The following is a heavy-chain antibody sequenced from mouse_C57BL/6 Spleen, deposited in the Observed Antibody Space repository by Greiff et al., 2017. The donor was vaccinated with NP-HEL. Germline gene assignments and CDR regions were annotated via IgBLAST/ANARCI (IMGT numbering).Heavy chain of an antibody. J-gene: IGHJ1*03. CDR1: GFTFTDYY. CDR2: ISNKANGYKT. Sequence: EVKLVESGGGLVQPGGSLSLSCAASGFTFTDYYMSWVRQPPGQALEWLGFISNKANGYKTEYSAPGKGRLTISRAYSQSILYLQMNAMRAEDCATYYCARDGCYLCWYFDVWGTGTTVTVSS. V-gene: IGHV7-3*01. D-gene: IGHD6-1*01. CDR3: ARDGCYLCWYFDV.